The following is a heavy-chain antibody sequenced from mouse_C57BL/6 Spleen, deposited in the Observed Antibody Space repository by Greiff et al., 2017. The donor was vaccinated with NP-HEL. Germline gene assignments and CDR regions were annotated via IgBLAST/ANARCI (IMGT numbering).Heavy chain of an antibody. CDR3: TRDITVVATGAMDY. Sequence: EVQGVESGEGLVKPGGSLKLSCAASGFTFSSYAMSWVRQTPEKRLEWVAYISSGGDYIYYADTVKGRFTISRDNARNTLYLQMSSLKSEDTAMYYCTRDITVVATGAMDYWGQGTSVTVSS. J-gene: IGHJ4*01. V-gene: IGHV5-9-1*02. CDR2: ISSGGDYI. CDR1: GFTFSSYA. D-gene: IGHD1-1*01.